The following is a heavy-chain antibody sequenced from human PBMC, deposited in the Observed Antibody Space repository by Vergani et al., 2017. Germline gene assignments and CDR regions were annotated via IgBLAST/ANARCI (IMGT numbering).Heavy chain of an antibody. Sequence: QVQLVESGGGVVQPGRSLRLSCAASGFTFSSYGMHWVRQAPGKGLEWVAVIWYDGSNKYYADSVKGRFTISRDNSKNTRYLQMNSLRAEDTAVYYCARSDSSSFAFFDYWGQGTLVTVSS. CDR2: IWYDGSNK. CDR1: GFTFSSYG. V-gene: IGHV3-33*01. J-gene: IGHJ4*02. D-gene: IGHD6-13*01. CDR3: ARSDSSSFAFFDY.